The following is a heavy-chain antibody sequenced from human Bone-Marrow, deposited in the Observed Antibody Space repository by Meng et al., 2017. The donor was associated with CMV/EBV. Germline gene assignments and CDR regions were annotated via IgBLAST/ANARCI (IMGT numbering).Heavy chain of an antibody. Sequence: GESLKISCAASGFTVSSIYMSWVRQPPGKGLEWVSIIYSDGSTDYADSVKGRFTISRDDSENTVFLQMNSLTVEDTAVYYCARTIGGYSYGYNYWGQGTLVTASS. CDR1: GFTVSSIY. V-gene: IGHV3-66*02. D-gene: IGHD5-18*01. CDR2: IYSDGST. CDR3: ARTIGGYSYGYNY. J-gene: IGHJ1*01.